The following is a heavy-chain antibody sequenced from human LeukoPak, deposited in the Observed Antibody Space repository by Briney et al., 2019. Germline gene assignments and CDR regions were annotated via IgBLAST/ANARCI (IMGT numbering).Heavy chain of an antibody. J-gene: IGHJ6*03. CDR2: ISWDGGST. CDR1: GFTFDDYA. Sequence: GGSLRLSCAASGFTFDDYAMHWVRQAPGKGLEWVSLISWDGGSTYYADSVKGRFTISRDNSKTSLYLQMNSLRAEDTALYYCAKGEAVGCSGGSCFYYYYYMDVWGKGTTVTVSS. D-gene: IGHD2-15*01. CDR3: AKGEAVGCSGGSCFYYYYYMDV. V-gene: IGHV3-43D*04.